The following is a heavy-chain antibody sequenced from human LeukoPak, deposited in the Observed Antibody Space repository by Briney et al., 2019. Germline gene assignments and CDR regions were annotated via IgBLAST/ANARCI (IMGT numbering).Heavy chain of an antibody. V-gene: IGHV5-51*01. D-gene: IGHD3/OR15-3a*01. Sequence: GESLKISCQGSGYRFSNYWIAWVRPVPGKGLEWMGVTGASDTRYSPSFEGQVTMAVDKSINTAYLQWSSLKASDTAIYYCARHFGTGTPFDFWGQGTLVTVSS. CDR1: GYRFSNYW. J-gene: IGHJ4*02. CDR2: TGASDT. CDR3: ARHFGTGTPFDF.